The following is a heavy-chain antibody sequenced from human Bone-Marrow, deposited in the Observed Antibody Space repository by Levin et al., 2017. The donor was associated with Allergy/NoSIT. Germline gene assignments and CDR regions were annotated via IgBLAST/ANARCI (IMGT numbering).Heavy chain of an antibody. D-gene: IGHD6-6*01. CDR1: GGSISSGDYY. J-gene: IGHJ5*02. Sequence: LRLSCTVSGGSISSGDYYWSWIRQPPGKGLEWIGYIYYSGSTYYNPSLKSRVTISVDTSKNQFSLKLSSVTAADTAVYYCARVWGSSSSLDLWGQGTVVTVSS. CDR2: IYYSGST. V-gene: IGHV4-30-4*01. CDR3: ARVWGSSSSLDL.